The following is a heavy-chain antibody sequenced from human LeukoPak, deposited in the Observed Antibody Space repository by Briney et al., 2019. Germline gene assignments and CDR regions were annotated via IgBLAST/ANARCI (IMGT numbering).Heavy chain of an antibody. J-gene: IGHJ4*02. CDR1: GFTFSGNH. CDR2: IYSHGDT. Sequence: PGGSLRLSCVVSGFTFSGNHMNWVRQAPGKGLEWVSVIYSHGDTYYADSVKGRFTISRDNSKNTLYLQMNSLKPEDTAVYYCVRDPRDGYGHFDYWGQGTLVTVSS. CDR3: VRDPRDGYGHFDY. V-gene: IGHV3-66*03. D-gene: IGHD5-24*01.